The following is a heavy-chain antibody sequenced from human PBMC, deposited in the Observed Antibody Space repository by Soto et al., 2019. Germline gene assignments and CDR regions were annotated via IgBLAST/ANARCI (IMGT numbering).Heavy chain of an antibody. Sequence: PGGSLRLSCAASGFTFSSYWMSWVRQAPGKGLEWVANIKEDGSQKYYVDSVKGRFTISRDNAKNPLYLQMNSLRAEDTAVYYCARDLSDRYSYGYFDAFDIWGQGTMVTVSS. CDR3: ARDLSDRYSYGYFDAFDI. CDR1: GFTFSSYW. V-gene: IGHV3-7*01. J-gene: IGHJ3*02. D-gene: IGHD5-18*01. CDR2: IKEDGSQK.